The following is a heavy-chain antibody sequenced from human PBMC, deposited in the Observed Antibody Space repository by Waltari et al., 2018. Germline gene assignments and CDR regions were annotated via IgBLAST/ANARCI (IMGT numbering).Heavy chain of an antibody. CDR1: GGSFSGYY. D-gene: IGHD3-22*01. J-gene: IGHJ4*02. CDR3: AGDYYDSSGYKN. V-gene: IGHV4-34*01. CDR2: INHSGST. Sequence: QVQLQQWGAGLLKPSETLSLTCAVYGGSFSGYYWSWIRQPPGKGLEWIGEINHSGSTNSNPSLKSRVTISVDTSKNQFSLKLSSVTAADTAVYYCAGDYYDSSGYKNWGQGTLVTVSS.